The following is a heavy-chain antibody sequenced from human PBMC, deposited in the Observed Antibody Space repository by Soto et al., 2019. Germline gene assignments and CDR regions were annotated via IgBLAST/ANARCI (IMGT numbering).Heavy chain of an antibody. CDR2: IWYDGSNK. D-gene: IGHD6-13*01. Sequence: GESLRLSCAASGVTVSSNYMHWVRQAPGKGLEWVGVIWYDGSNKYYAAPVKGRFTISRDNSKNMVYLQMKSLRAEDTAVYYCARDRYTGIAAGGLDYWGQGTLVTVSS. CDR1: GVTVSSNY. CDR3: ARDRYTGIAAGGLDY. V-gene: IGHV3-33*08. J-gene: IGHJ4*02.